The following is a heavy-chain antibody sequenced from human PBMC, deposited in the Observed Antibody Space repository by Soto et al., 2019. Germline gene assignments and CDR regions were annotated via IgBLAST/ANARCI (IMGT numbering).Heavy chain of an antibody. CDR3: ARVDTAMATYYYYVMDV. V-gene: IGHV1-18*01. D-gene: IGHD5-18*01. J-gene: IGHJ6*02. CDR1: GYTFTSYG. CDR2: ISAYNGNT. Sequence: ASVKVSCKASGYTFTSYGISWVRQAPGQGLEWMGWISAYNGNTNYAQKLQGRVTMTTDTSTSTAYMELRSLRSDDTAVYYCARVDTAMATYYYYVMDVWGQGTTVTVSS.